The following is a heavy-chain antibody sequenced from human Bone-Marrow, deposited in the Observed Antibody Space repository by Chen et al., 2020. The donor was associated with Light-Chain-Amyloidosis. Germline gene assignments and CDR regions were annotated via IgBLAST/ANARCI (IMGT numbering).Heavy chain of an antibody. Sequence: EVQLVESGGGLVQPGRSLRLSCAASGFTFDNYAIQWVRQVPGKGLEWVSGISWDGANVDYDDSVRGRFTISRDNAKNSLYLQMNRLRAEDTALYYCAILRNSMRRGRGQDHFDCWGQGTLVTVSS. V-gene: IGHV3-9*01. CDR3: AILRNSMRRGRGQDHFDC. J-gene: IGHJ4*02. CDR2: ISWDGANV. CDR1: GFTFDNYA. D-gene: IGHD2-15*01.